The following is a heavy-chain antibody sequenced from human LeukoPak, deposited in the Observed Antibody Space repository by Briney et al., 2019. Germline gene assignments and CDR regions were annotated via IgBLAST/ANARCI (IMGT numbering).Heavy chain of an antibody. V-gene: IGHV4-4*07. CDR1: GGSISSYY. CDR3: ARDSVRGVDLDV. Sequence: SETLSLTRTVSGGSISSYYWSWIRQPAGKGLERIGRIYISATTNYNPSLKSRVTMSVDTSKNQFSLKLSSVTAADTAVYYCARDSVRGVDLDVWGKGTTVTISS. CDR2: IYISATT. J-gene: IGHJ6*04. D-gene: IGHD3-10*01.